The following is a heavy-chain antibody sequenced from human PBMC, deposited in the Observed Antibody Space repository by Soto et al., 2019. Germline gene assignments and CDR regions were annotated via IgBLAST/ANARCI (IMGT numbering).Heavy chain of an antibody. J-gene: IGHJ6*02. V-gene: IGHV3-30*18. D-gene: IGHD2-2*01. CDR1: GCTFSNYV. CDR3: AKDQYQLIRRCYGLDV. CDR2: ISYDGSNK. Sequence: QVQLVESGGGVVQPGRSLRLSCAASGCTFSNYVMHWVRQAPGKGLEWVAVISYDGSNKYYADSVRGRFTISRDNSKNTLFLQMNSLRPEDTAVYYCAKDQYQLIRRCYGLDVWGQGTTVTVSS.